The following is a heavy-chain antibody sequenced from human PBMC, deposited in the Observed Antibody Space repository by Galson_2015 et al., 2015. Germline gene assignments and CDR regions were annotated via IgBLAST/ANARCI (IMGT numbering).Heavy chain of an antibody. J-gene: IGHJ6*02. CDR2: LFHSGRT. Sequence: RQPPGKGLEWIGYLFHSGRTYYNPSLKSRVTMSEDRSKNEFSLKLTSVTAADTAVYYCARSGEASNYYGMDVWGQGTAVTVSS. CDR3: ARSGEASNYYGMDV. D-gene: IGHD3-10*01. V-gene: IGHV4-30-2*01.